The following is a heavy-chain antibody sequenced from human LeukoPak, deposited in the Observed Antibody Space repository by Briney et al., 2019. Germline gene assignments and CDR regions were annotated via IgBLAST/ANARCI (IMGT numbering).Heavy chain of an antibody. CDR3: ARPGLAYCGADCCSTEGYYFDY. D-gene: IGHD2-21*01. Sequence: SETLSLTCAVYGETFSIYFYSWIRQPPGKGLEWIGEINHGGSTSYNPSLKSRVTISVDASKNQFSLRLSSVTAADTAMYYCARPGLAYCGADCCSTEGYYFDYWSQGTLVTVSS. J-gene: IGHJ4*02. CDR2: INHGGST. V-gene: IGHV4-34*01. CDR1: GETFSIYF.